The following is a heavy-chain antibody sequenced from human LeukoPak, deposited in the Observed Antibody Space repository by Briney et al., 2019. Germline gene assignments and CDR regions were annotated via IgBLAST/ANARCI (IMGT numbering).Heavy chain of an antibody. CDR3: ARGPQYYYDSSGLDY. J-gene: IGHJ4*02. D-gene: IGHD3-22*01. CDR1: GGSISSGGYS. V-gene: IGHV4-30-2*01. CDR2: IYHSGST. Sequence: SETLSLTCAVSGGSISSGGYSWSWIRQPPGKGLEWIGYIYHSGSTYYNPSLKRRVTISVDRSKNQFSLKLSSVTAADTAVYYCARGPQYYYDSSGLDYWGQGTLVTVSS.